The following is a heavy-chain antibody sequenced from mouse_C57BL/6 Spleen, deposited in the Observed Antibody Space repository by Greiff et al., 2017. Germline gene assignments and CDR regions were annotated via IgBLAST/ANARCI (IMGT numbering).Heavy chain of an antibody. J-gene: IGHJ2*01. CDR2: IYPRSGNT. D-gene: IGHD3-2*02. Sequence: QVQLKESGAELARPGASVKLSCKASGYTFTSYGISWVKQRTGQGLEWIGEIYPRSGNTSYNEKFKGKATLTADKYSSTAYMELRSLTSEDSAVYFCARRVDSSGFDYWGQGTTLTVSS. CDR1: GYTFTSYG. CDR3: ARRVDSSGFDY. V-gene: IGHV1-81*01.